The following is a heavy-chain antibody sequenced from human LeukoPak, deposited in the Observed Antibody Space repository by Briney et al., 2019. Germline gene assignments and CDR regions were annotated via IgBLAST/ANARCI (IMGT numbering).Heavy chain of an antibody. J-gene: IGHJ5*02. CDR2: IPGSGTSV. CDR1: GFTFSDYY. D-gene: IGHD1-14*01. Sequence: GGSLRLSCAASGFTFSDYYINWIRQAPGRGLEWIAYIPGSGTSVYYADSVKGRFTVSRDNAANSVFLQMDSLRVDDSAVYFCTIDPEYSDTWGQGTLVTVSS. V-gene: IGHV3-11*01. CDR3: TIDPEYSDT.